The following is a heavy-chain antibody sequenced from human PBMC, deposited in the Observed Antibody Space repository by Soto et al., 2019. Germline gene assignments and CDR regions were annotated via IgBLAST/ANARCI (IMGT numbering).Heavy chain of an antibody. Sequence: GASVKVSCKARGGTFSSYAIRWVRQAPGQGLEWMGGIIPIFGTANYAQKFQGRVTITADESTSTAYMELSSLRSEDTAVYYCARDSIQLWFFDPWGQGTLVTVSS. CDR1: GGTFSSYA. J-gene: IGHJ5*02. D-gene: IGHD5-18*01. CDR3: ARDSIQLWFFDP. V-gene: IGHV1-69*13. CDR2: IIPIFGTA.